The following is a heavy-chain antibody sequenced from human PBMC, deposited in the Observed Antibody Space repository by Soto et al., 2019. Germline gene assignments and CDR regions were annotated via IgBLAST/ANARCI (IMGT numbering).Heavy chain of an antibody. J-gene: IGHJ4*02. D-gene: IGHD6-13*01. CDR2: INPDTGGT. CDR3: ARAIARDGSSWYRGGYDS. Sequence: QVRLLQSGAEVKESGASVKVSCEASGYTFTAYYIHWVRQAPGQGLEWMGWINPDTGGTDYAQKFQGWVTMTSDTSLTTAFMELASLKIDDTAVYYCARAIARDGSSWYRGGYDSWGQGTLVTVSS. V-gene: IGHV1-2*04. CDR1: GYTFTAYY.